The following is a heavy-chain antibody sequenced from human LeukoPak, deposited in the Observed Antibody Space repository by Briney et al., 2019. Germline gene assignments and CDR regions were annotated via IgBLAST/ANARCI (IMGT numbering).Heavy chain of an antibody. D-gene: IGHD6-6*01. CDR1: GYTFTGYY. Sequence: ASVKVSCKASGYTFTGYYMHWVRQAPGQGLEWMGWINPNSGGTNYAQKFQGRVTMTRDTPISTAYMELSRLRSDDTAVYYCARDVSYRSSYFDYWGQGTLVTVSS. CDR3: ARDVSYRSSYFDY. J-gene: IGHJ4*02. V-gene: IGHV1-2*02. CDR2: INPNSGGT.